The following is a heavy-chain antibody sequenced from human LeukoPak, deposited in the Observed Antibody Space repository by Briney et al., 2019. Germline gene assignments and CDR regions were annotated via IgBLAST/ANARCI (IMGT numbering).Heavy chain of an antibody. CDR2: IYTSGST. V-gene: IGHV4-4*07. J-gene: IGHJ4*02. CDR3: ARGKVVAGTPGQNSWDS. CDR1: GGSISSHY. Sequence: PSETLSLTCTVSGGSISSHYWSWIRQPAGKGLEWIGRIYTSGSTNYNPSLKSRVTMSVDTSKNQFSLKLSSVTAADTAVYYCARGKVVAGTPGQNSWDSWGQGTLVTVSS. D-gene: IGHD6-19*01.